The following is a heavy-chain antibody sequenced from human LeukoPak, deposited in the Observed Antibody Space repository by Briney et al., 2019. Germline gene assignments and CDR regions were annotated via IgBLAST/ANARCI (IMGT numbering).Heavy chain of an antibody. J-gene: IGHJ4*02. V-gene: IGHV4-30-4*08. D-gene: IGHD3-22*01. Sequence: HPSQTLSLTCSVSGASIRSGDHHWSWLRQSPGKGLEWIGYIYFSGSRSSNPSLRSRLTISVDTSKNQFSLKLNSVTAADTALYYCARGGGGYTLYSFDYWGQGALVTVSS. CDR3: ARGGGGYTLYSFDY. CDR2: IYFSGSR. CDR1: GASIRSGDHH.